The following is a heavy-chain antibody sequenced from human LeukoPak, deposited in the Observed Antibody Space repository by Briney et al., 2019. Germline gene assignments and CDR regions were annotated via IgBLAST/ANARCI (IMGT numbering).Heavy chain of an antibody. V-gene: IGHV1-69*04. CDR1: GGTFSSYA. Sequence: SVKVSCKASGGTFSSYAISWVRQAPGQGFEWMGRIIPILGIANYAQKFQGRVTITADKSTSTAYMELSSLRSEDTAVYCCARLPGSRGYYYYYGMDVWGQGTTVTVSS. CDR3: ARLPGSRGYYYYYGMDV. J-gene: IGHJ6*02. D-gene: IGHD3-10*01. CDR2: IIPILGIA.